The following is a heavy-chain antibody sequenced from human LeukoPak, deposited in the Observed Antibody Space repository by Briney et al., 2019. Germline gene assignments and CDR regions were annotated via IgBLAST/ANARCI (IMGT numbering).Heavy chain of an antibody. Sequence: GGSLRLSCAASGFTFSSYAMSWVRQAPGKGLEWVSAISGSGGSTYYADSVKGRFTISRDNSKNTLYLQMNSLRAEDTAVYYCARIQLWAVYGMDVWGQGTTVTVCS. D-gene: IGHD5-18*01. J-gene: IGHJ6*02. CDR3: ARIQLWAVYGMDV. CDR1: GFTFSSYA. V-gene: IGHV3-23*01. CDR2: ISGSGGST.